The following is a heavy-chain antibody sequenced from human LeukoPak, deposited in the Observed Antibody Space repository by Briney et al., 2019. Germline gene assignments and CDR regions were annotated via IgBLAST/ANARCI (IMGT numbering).Heavy chain of an antibody. CDR1: GGTFSSYA. D-gene: IGHD5-18*01. CDR2: IIPILGIA. Sequence: SVKVSCKASGGTFSSYAISWVRQAPGQGLEWMGRIIPILGIANYAQKFQGRVTITADKSTSTAYMELSSLRSEDTAVYYCARIAAEKSNDRPAMEDYWGXXTLXTVSS. J-gene: IGHJ4*01. CDR3: ARIAAEKSNDRPAMEDY. V-gene: IGHV1-69*04.